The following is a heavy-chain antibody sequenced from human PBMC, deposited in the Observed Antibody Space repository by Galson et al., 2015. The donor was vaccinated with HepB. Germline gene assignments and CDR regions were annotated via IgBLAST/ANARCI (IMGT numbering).Heavy chain of an antibody. J-gene: IGHJ4*02. CDR3: ARAMVRGVIMD. Sequence: LSLTCTVYGGSFSGYYWSWIRQPPGKGLEWIGEINHSGSTNYNPSLKSRVTISVDTSKNQFSLKLSSVTAADTAVYYCARAMVRGVIMDWGQGTLVTVSS. CDR2: INHSGST. V-gene: IGHV4-34*01. CDR1: GGSFSGYY. D-gene: IGHD3-10*01.